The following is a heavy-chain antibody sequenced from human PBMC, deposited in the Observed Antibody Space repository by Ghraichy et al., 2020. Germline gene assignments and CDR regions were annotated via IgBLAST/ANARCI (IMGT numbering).Heavy chain of an antibody. CDR2: ISSGSTSK. J-gene: IGHJ4*02. CDR3: ASGDGRLLDH. V-gene: IGHV3-48*03. CDR1: GLTFNTYE. Sequence: GGSLRLSCAASGLTFNTYEMNWVRQAPGKGLEWVSFISSGSTSKYYADSVKGRFTISRDNARNSLYLQMNSLRADDTAVYYFASGDGRLLDHWGQGTLVTVSS. D-gene: IGHD5-24*01.